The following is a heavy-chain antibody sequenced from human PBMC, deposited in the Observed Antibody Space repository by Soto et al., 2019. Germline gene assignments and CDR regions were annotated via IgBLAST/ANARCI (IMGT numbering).Heavy chain of an antibody. D-gene: IGHD2-2*01. CDR3: ARGGDCSSTSCFTPSYFDY. CDR1: GGSISSGGYY. CDR2: IYYSGST. J-gene: IGHJ4*02. V-gene: IGHV4-31*03. Sequence: SETLSLTCTVSGGSISSGGYYWSWIRQHPGKGLEWIGYIYYSGSTYYNPSLKSRVTISVDTSKNQFSLKLSSVTAADTAVYYCARGGDCSSTSCFTPSYFDYWGQGTLVTVSS.